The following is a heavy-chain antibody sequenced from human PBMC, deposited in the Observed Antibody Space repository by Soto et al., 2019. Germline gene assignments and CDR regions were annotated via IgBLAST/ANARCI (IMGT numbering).Heavy chain of an antibody. CDR3: ARDQYGDNWYFDL. D-gene: IGHD4-17*01. J-gene: IGHJ2*01. V-gene: IGHV4-31*03. CDR2: IYYSGSS. CDR1: GGSISSGGYY. Sequence: QVQLQESGPGLVKPSQTLSLTCTVSGGSISSGGYYWSWIRQHPGKGLEWIGYIYYSGSSYYNPSLKSRVTISVDTSKNQFSLKLSSVTAADTAVYYCARDQYGDNWYFDLWGRGTLVTVSS.